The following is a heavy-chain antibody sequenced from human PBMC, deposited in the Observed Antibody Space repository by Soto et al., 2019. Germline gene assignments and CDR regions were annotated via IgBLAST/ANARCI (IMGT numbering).Heavy chain of an antibody. D-gene: IGHD3-10*01. CDR2: IKSKTDGGTT. V-gene: IGHV3-15*01. Sequence: GGSLRLSCAASGFTFSNAWMSWVRQAPGKGLEWVGRIKSKTDGGTTDYAAPVKGRFTISRDDSKNTLYLQMNSLKTEDTAVYYCIMVRWDATYYYYYGMDVGGEGTAVTVSS. J-gene: IGHJ6*04. CDR3: IMVRWDATYYYYYGMDV. CDR1: GFTFSNAW.